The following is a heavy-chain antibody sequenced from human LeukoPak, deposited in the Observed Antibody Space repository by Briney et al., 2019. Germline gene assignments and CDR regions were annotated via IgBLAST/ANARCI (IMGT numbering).Heavy chain of an antibody. D-gene: IGHD1-1*01. J-gene: IGHJ6*03. Sequence: GGSLRLSCAASGFTFSSYAMSWVRQSPGKGLEWVSGISGNGDNTYYADSVKGWFTISRDNSKNTLYLQMNSLRAEDTALYFCARDTGTGTTLYYYYMDVWGKGTTVTVSS. CDR1: GFTFSSYA. CDR3: ARDTGTGTTLYYYYMDV. V-gene: IGHV3-23*01. CDR2: ISGNGDNT.